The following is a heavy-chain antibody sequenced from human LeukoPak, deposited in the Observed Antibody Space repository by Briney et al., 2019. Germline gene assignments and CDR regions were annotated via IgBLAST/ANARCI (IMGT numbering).Heavy chain of an antibody. V-gene: IGHV4-59*12. CDR2: IYYSGST. CDR1: GGSITSYY. J-gene: IGHJ3*02. D-gene: IGHD4-17*01. Sequence: KASETLSLTCTVSGGSITSYYWTWIRQPPGKGLEWIGYIYYSGSTSYSPSLKSRVTISVDTSKNQFSLKLSSVTAADTAVYYCARAAPYYGDDAFDIWGQGTMVTVSS. CDR3: ARAAPYYGDDAFDI.